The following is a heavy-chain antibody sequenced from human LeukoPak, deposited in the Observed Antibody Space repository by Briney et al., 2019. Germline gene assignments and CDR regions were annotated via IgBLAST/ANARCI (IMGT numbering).Heavy chain of an antibody. CDR3: ARAPSRKSRYCSGGSCLTARYYFDY. CDR2: MNPNSGNT. J-gene: IGHJ4*02. Sequence: ASVKVSCKASGYTFTSYDINWVRQATGQGLEWMGWMNPNSGNTCYSQKFQGRVTMTRNTSISTAYMELSSLRSEDTAVYYCARAPSRKSRYCSGGSCLTARYYFDYWGQGTLVNVSS. V-gene: IGHV1-8*01. D-gene: IGHD2-15*01. CDR1: GYTFTSYD.